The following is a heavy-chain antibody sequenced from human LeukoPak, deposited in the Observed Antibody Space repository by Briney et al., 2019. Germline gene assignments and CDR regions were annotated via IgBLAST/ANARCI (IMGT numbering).Heavy chain of an antibody. D-gene: IGHD6-19*01. CDR3: AGKRGSSGWYGYYMDV. Sequence: PGGSLRLSCAASGFTFSSYSMNWVRQAPGKGLEWVSSISSSSSYIYYADSVKGRFTISRDNAKNSLYLQMNSLRAEDTAVYYCAGKRGSSGWYGYYMDVWGKGTTVTVSS. CDR2: ISSSSSYI. CDR1: GFTFSSYS. V-gene: IGHV3-21*01. J-gene: IGHJ6*03.